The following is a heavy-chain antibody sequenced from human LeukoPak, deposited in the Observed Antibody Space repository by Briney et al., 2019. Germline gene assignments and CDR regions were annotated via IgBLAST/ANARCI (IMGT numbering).Heavy chain of an antibody. CDR1: GASISSYY. D-gene: IGHD6-19*01. J-gene: IGHJ4*02. CDR3: ATGGRSSGWYG. Sequence: PSETLSLTCTVSGASISSYYWGWIRQPPRKGLEWIGYIYYSGSTNYNPSLKSRVTISVDTSKNQFSLKLSAVTAADTAVYDCATGGRSSGWYGWGQGTLVTVSS. CDR2: IYYSGST. V-gene: IGHV4-59*01.